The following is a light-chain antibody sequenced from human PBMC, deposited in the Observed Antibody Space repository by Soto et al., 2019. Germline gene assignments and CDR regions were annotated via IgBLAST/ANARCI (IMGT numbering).Light chain of an antibody. V-gene: IGLV2-14*03. Sequence: QSVLTQPAPVSGSPGPSITISCSGTSSDVGRHNAVSWYQQHPGKVPQLMIYDVSIRPSGISDRLSASKSGNMASLTISGLQADDEADYYCSSYRVGGSYVFGTGTKVTVL. J-gene: IGLJ1*01. CDR1: SSDVGRHNA. CDR2: DVS. CDR3: SSYRVGGSYV.